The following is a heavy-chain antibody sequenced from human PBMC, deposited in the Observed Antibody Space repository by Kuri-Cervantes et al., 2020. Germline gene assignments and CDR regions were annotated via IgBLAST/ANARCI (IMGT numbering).Heavy chain of an antibody. D-gene: IGHD6-13*01. J-gene: IGHJ4*02. CDR3: ARIAAAGYDY. Sequence: SVKVSCKASGGTFSSYAISWVRQAPGQGLEWMGGIIPIFGTANYAQKFQGRVTITADESTSTAYMELSRLRSGDTAVYYCARIAAAGYDYWGQGTLVTVSS. CDR1: GGTFSSYA. CDR2: IIPIFGTA. V-gene: IGHV1-69*13.